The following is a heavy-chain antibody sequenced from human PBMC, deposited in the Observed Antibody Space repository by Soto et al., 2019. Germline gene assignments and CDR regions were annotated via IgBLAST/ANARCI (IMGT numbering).Heavy chain of an antibody. D-gene: IGHD2-15*01. CDR2: IYHSGST. CDR3: ARVGGSYDYYMDV. Sequence: QVQLQESGPGLAKPSGTLSLTCAGSSGSISSSNWWSWVRQPPGKGLEWIGAIYHSGSTNYNPSLKSRVTISVDKSKNQFSLKLSSVTAADTAVYYCARVGGSYDYYMDVWGKGTTVTVSS. J-gene: IGHJ6*03. CDR1: SGSISSSNW. V-gene: IGHV4-4*02.